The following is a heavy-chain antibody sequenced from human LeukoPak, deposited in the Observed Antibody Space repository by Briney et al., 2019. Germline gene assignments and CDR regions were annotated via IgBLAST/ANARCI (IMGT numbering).Heavy chain of an antibody. Sequence: SETLSLTCTVSGGSISSSSYYWGWIRQPPGKGLEWIGSIYYSGSTYYNPSLKSRVTISVDTSKNQFSLKLSSVTAADTAVYYCARDSRAVAGTRAVDYWGQGTLVTVSS. CDR1: GGSISSSSYY. CDR3: ARDSRAVAGTRAVDY. D-gene: IGHD6-19*01. CDR2: IYYSGST. J-gene: IGHJ4*02. V-gene: IGHV4-39*07.